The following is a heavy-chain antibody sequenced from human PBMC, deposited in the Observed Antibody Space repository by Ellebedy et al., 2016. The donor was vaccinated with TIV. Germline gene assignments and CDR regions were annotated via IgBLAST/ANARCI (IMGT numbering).Heavy chain of an antibody. J-gene: IGHJ3*02. D-gene: IGHD2-21*02. CDR2: IYSGGST. CDR3: ARDTVVTATRVHAFDI. V-gene: IGHV3-66*01. CDR1: GFTVSSNY. Sequence: GESLKISCAASGFTVSSNYMSWVRQAPGKGLEWVSVIYSGGSTYYADSVKGRFTISRDNSKNTLYLQMNSLRAEDTAVYYCARDTVVTATRVHAFDIWGQGTMVTVSS.